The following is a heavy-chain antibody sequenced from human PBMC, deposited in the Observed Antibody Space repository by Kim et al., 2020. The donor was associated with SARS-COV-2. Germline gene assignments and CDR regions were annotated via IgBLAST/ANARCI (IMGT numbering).Heavy chain of an antibody. J-gene: IGHJ4*02. V-gene: IGHV3-23*01. D-gene: IGHD3-9*01. CDR3: AKVLYRLRYFDWPYDY. Sequence: SVKGRFTISRDKSKNTRYLQMNSLRAEDTAVYYCAKVLYRLRYFDWPYDYWGQGTLVTVSS.